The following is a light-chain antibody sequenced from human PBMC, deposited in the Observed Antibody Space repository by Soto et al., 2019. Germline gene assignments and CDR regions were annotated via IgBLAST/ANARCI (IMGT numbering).Light chain of an antibody. J-gene: IGLJ3*02. CDR1: SSDVGGYNY. Sequence: QSALTQPASVSGSPGQSITISCTGTSSDVGGYNYDSWYQQHPGKARKLMIYEVSNRPSGVSNRFSGSKSGNTASLTISGLQAEDEADYYCSSYTSSSTRVFGGGTKLTVL. V-gene: IGLV2-14*01. CDR3: SSYTSSSTRV. CDR2: EVS.